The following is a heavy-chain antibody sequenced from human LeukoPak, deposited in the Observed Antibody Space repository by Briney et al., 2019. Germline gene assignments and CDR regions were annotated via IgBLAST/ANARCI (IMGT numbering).Heavy chain of an antibody. D-gene: IGHD3-22*01. V-gene: IGHV3-7*01. CDR1: GFTYSSYW. CDR2: IKQDGSEK. CDR3: ARGPVYDSSGYYCNY. Sequence: GGSLRLSCAASGFTYSSYWMTWVRQAPGKGLEWVANIKQDGSEKYYVDSVKGRFTISRDNAKNSLYLQMSSLRAEDTAVYYCARGPVYDSSGYYCNYWGQGTLVTVSS. J-gene: IGHJ4*02.